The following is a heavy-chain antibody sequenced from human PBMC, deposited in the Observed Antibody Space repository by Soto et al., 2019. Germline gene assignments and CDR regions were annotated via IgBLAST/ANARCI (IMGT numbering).Heavy chain of an antibody. D-gene: IGHD5-18*01. CDR1: GFTFSSYS. V-gene: IGHV3-48*01. J-gene: IGHJ4*02. CDR2: ISSSSSTI. CDR3: AKDISSYGNYYFDY. Sequence: GGSLRLSCAASGFTFSSYSMNWVRQAPGKGLEWVSYISSSSSTIYYADSVKGRFTISRDNAKNSLYLQMNSLRAEDTALYYCAKDISSYGNYYFDYWGQGTLVTVSS.